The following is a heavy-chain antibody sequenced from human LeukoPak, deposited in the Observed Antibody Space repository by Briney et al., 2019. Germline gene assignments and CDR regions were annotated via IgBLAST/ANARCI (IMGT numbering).Heavy chain of an antibody. CDR1: GYTFTSNY. V-gene: IGHV1-46*01. CDR3: ASRDIVATYFDY. CDR2: ISPSGGST. Sequence: ASVKVSCKAFGYTFTSNYMHWVRQAPGQGPEWMGVISPSGGSTTYAQKFQGRVTLTRDMSTSTDYLELSSLRSEDTAVYYCASRDIVATYFDYWGQGTLVTVSS. J-gene: IGHJ4*02. D-gene: IGHD5-12*01.